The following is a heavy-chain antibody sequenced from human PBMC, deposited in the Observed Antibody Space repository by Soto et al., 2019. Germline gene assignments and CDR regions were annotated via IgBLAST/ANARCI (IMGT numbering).Heavy chain of an antibody. Sequence: QVQLVESGGGVVQPGTSLRLSCAASGFTFSNSGMHWVRQAPGKGLEWVAVIWYDGSNNHYADSVKGRFTISRDNSKNTLYLQMNSLRAEDTAVYYCVRDRGQSNCNGWVYWGQGTLVTVSS. CDR3: VRDRGQSNCNGWVY. V-gene: IGHV3-33*01. CDR2: IWYDGSNN. J-gene: IGHJ4*02. D-gene: IGHD1-20*01. CDR1: GFTFSNSG.